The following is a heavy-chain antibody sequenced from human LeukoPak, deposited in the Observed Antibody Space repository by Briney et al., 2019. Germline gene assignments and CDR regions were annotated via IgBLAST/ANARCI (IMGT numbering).Heavy chain of an antibody. CDR1: GFTFSSYS. CDR2: IISSSSYI. CDR3: ARAYCGSTSCYGFDY. Sequence: GGSLRLSCAASGFTFSSYSMNWVRQAPGKGLEWVSSIISSSSYIYYADSVKGRFTISRDNAKNSLYLQMNSLRAEDTAVYYCARAYCGSTSCYGFDYWGQGTLVTVSS. V-gene: IGHV3-21*01. J-gene: IGHJ4*02. D-gene: IGHD2-2*01.